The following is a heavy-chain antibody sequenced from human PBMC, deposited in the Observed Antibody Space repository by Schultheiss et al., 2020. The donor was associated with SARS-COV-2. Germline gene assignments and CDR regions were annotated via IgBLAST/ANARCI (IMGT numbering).Heavy chain of an antibody. CDR1: GFTYSSYA. V-gene: IGHV3-30-3*01. CDR2: ISYDGSNK. Sequence: GGSLRLSCAASGFTYSSYAMHWVRQAPGKGLEWVAVISYDGSNKYYADSVKGRFTISRDNSKNTLYLQMNSLRAEDTAVYYCAKEGDYYDSSGYYQANYYFDYWGQGTLVTVSS. D-gene: IGHD3-22*01. J-gene: IGHJ4*02. CDR3: AKEGDYYDSSGYYQANYYFDY.